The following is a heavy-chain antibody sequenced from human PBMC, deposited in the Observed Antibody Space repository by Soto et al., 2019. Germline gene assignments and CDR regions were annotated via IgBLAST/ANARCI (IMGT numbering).Heavy chain of an antibody. Sequence: SETLSLTCTVSGGSVCSGSYYWSWIRQPPGKGLEWIGYIYYSGSTNYNPSLKSRVTISVDTSKNQFSLKLSSVTAADTAVYYCARTYYYDSSGYFRGSWFDPWGQGTLVTASS. CDR1: GGSVCSGSYY. CDR2: IYYSGST. D-gene: IGHD3-22*01. V-gene: IGHV4-61*01. CDR3: ARTYYYDSSGYFRGSWFDP. J-gene: IGHJ5*02.